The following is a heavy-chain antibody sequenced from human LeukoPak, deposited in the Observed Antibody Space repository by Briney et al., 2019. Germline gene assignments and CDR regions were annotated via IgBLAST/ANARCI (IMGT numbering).Heavy chain of an antibody. CDR2: IKQDGGEK. Sequence: GGSLRLSCAASGFTFSNYWLTWVRQAPGQGLEWVANIKQDGGEKHYVDSVKGRFTISRDNAKNSLYLQMNSLRAEDTAVYYCARDRQIAYWGQGTLATVSS. V-gene: IGHV3-7*01. CDR1: GFTFSNYW. CDR3: ARDRQIAY. J-gene: IGHJ4*02.